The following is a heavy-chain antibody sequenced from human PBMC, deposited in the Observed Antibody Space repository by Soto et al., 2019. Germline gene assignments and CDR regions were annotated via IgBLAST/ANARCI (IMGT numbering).Heavy chain of an antibody. Sequence: LSLPCAVSGGSITSGNSYSWSWIRQPPGKGLEWIGSISHTGSTSYNPSLKSRLTMSVDKSKNQFSLRLSSVTAADMAVYYCARAVAPYFGTWFDPWGQGILVTVSS. CDR1: GGSITSGNSYS. D-gene: IGHD3-10*01. J-gene: IGHJ5*02. V-gene: IGHV4-30-2*01. CDR2: ISHTGST. CDR3: ARAVAPYFGTWFDP.